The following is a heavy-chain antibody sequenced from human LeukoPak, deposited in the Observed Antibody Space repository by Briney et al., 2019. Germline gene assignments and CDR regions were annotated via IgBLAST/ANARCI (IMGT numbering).Heavy chain of an antibody. CDR3: ARYTSVHYYYMDV. Sequence: GESLKISCKGPGYSFTSYWIGWVRQMPGKGLEWMGIIYPGDSDTRYSPSFQGQVTISADKSISTAYLQWSSLKASDTAMYYCARYTSVHYYYMDVWGKGTTVTVSS. V-gene: IGHV5-51*01. CDR1: GYSFTSYW. D-gene: IGHD1-1*01. J-gene: IGHJ6*03. CDR2: IYPGDSDT.